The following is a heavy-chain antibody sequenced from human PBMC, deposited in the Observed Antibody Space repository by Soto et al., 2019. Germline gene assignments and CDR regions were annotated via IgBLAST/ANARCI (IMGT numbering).Heavy chain of an antibody. D-gene: IGHD2-2*01. CDR2: INHSGST. Sequence: TSETLSLTCAVYGGSFSSYYWSWIRQPPGKGLEWIGEINHSGSTNYNPSLKSRVTISVDTSKNQFSLKLSSVTAADTAVYYCARGLGYCSSTSCYGGDACDIWCRGTMVTVSS. CDR1: GGSFSSYY. CDR3: ARGLGYCSSTSCYGGDACDI. J-gene: IGHJ3*02. V-gene: IGHV4-34*01.